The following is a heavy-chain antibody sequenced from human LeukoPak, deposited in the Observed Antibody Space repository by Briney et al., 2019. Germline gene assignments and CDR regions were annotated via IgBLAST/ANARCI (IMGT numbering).Heavy chain of an antibody. D-gene: IGHD3-3*01. V-gene: IGHV3-23*01. CDR2: ISGSGGST. J-gene: IGHJ4*02. CDR3: ARGLYDFWSGYYSFDY. CDR1: GFTFSSYA. Sequence: GGSLRLSCAASGFTFSSYAMSWVRQAPGKGLEWVSAISGSGGSTYYADSVKGRFTISRDNSKNTLYLQMNSLRAEDTAVYYCARGLYDFWSGYYSFDYWGQGTLVTVSS.